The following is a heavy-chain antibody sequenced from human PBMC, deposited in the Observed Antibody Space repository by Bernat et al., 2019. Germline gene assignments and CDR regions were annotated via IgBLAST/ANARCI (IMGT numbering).Heavy chain of an antibody. V-gene: IGHV3-30-3*01. J-gene: IGHJ4*02. CDR2: ISYDGSNK. CDR3: ARDFGYCSGGSCYSFDY. D-gene: IGHD2-15*01. CDR1: GFTFSSYA. Sequence: QVQLVESGGGVVQPGRSLRLSCAASGFTFSSYAMHWVRQAPGKGLEWVAVISYDGSNKYYADSMKGRFTISRDNSKNTLYLQMNSLRAEDTAVYYCARDFGYCSGGSCYSFDYWGQGTLVTVSS.